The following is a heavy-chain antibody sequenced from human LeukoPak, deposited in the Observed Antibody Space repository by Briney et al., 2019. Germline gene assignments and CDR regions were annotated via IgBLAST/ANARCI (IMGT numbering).Heavy chain of an antibody. J-gene: IGHJ5*02. CDR2: INPSGGST. V-gene: IGHV1-46*01. D-gene: IGHD3-10*01. CDR3: ARENYGSGSYGDWFDP. CDR1: GYTFTGYY. Sequence: ASVKVSCKASGYTFTGYYMHWVRQAPGQGLEWMGIINPSGGSTSYAQKFQGRVTMTRDMSTSTVYMELSSLRSEDTAVYYCARENYGSGSYGDWFDPWGQGTLVTVSS.